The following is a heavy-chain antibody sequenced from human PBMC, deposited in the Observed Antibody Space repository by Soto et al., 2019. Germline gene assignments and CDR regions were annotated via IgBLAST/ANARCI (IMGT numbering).Heavy chain of an antibody. V-gene: IGHV3-33*01. CDR3: ARDVMVTAMVMWYFDL. Sequence: QVQLVESGGGVVQPGRSLRLSCAASGFTFSSYGMHWVRQAPGKGLEGVAVIWYDGSKKYYADSVNGRFTISRDNSKNTLYLQMNSLRAEDTAVYYCARDVMVTAMVMWYFDLWGRGTLVTVSS. D-gene: IGHD2-21*02. CDR2: IWYDGSKK. J-gene: IGHJ2*01. CDR1: GFTFSSYG.